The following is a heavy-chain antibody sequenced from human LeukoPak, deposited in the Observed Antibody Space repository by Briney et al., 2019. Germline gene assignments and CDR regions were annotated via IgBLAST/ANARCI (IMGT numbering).Heavy chain of an antibody. CDR2: VSSSGSTI. V-gene: IGHV3-11*04. J-gene: IGHJ4*02. CDR3: ATGVVAATYYFDY. CDR1: GFTFSDYY. Sequence: GGSLRLSCAAWGFTFSDYYMNWIRQAPGKGLEWVSYVSSSGSTIYYADSVKGRFTISRDNAKNSLYLQMNSLRAEDTAVYYCATGVVAATYYFDYWGQGTLVTVSS. D-gene: IGHD2-15*01.